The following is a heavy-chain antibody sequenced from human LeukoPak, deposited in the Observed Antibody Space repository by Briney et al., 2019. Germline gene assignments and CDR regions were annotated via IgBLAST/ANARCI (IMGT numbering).Heavy chain of an antibody. Sequence: GGSLRLSCAASGFTFSTYAMSWVRQAPGKGLEWVSGIGSGAGTYYAGSVKGRFTISRDNSRNTLYLQVNSLRAEDTAVYYCARDRYSSMWSVFEYWGQGALVTVSS. CDR2: IGSGAGT. CDR3: ARDRYSSMWSVFEY. J-gene: IGHJ4*02. D-gene: IGHD6-13*01. CDR1: GFTFSTYA. V-gene: IGHV3-23*01.